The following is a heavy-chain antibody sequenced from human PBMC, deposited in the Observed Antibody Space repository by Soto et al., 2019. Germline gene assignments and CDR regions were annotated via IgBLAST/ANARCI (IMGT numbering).Heavy chain of an antibody. J-gene: IGHJ6*02. CDR2: IYRSGGT. CDR1: GGSISTYY. CDR3: ARGAAAGVDYGMDV. D-gene: IGHD6-13*01. V-gene: IGHV4-4*07. Sequence: SETLSLTCIVSGGSISTYYWSWIRQPAGKGLEWIGRIYRSGGTNFNPSLMSRVSMSVDTSKNQFSLKLSSVVAADTAVYYCARGAAAGVDYGMDVWGQGTTVTAP.